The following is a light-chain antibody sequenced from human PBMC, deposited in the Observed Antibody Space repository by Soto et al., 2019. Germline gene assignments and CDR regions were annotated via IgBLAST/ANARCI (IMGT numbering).Light chain of an antibody. Sequence: DIWMTQSPSTLSASVGDRVTITCRASQSISSWLAWYQQKPGKAPRLLIYKASSLESGVPSRFSGSGSGTEFTLTITSLQPDDFATYYCQQYNTYSGTFGQGTKLEIK. CDR2: KAS. CDR1: QSISSW. J-gene: IGKJ2*02. V-gene: IGKV1-5*03. CDR3: QQYNTYSGT.